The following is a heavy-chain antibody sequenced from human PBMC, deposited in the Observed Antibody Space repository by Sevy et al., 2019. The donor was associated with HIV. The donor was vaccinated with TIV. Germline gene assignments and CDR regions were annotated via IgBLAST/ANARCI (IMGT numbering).Heavy chain of an antibody. CDR1: GGSVSSGRYY. Sequence: SETLSLTCTVSGGSVSSGRYYWSWIRQSPGKGLEWIGYIYYNGRANQNPSLKSRVTMSLDTSKNQVSLRLSSVTTEDTAVYYCASGGYYGLRSYHSWGQGTLVTVSS. V-gene: IGHV4-61*01. D-gene: IGHD3-10*01. CDR3: ASGGYYGLRSYHS. J-gene: IGHJ4*02. CDR2: IYYNGRA.